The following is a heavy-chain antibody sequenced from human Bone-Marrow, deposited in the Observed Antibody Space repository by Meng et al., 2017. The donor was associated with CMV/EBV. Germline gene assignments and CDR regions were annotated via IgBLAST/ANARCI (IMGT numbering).Heavy chain of an antibody. CDR2: ISYDGSNK. CDR3: ARVEMATHTFDI. Sequence: GGSLRLSCAASGFTFSSYAMHWVRQAPGKGLEWVAVISYDGSNKYYADSVKGRFTISRDNAKNSLYLQMNSLRAEDTAVYYCARVEMATHTFDIWGQGTMVTVSS. V-gene: IGHV3-30*04. D-gene: IGHD5-24*01. J-gene: IGHJ3*02. CDR1: GFTFSSYA.